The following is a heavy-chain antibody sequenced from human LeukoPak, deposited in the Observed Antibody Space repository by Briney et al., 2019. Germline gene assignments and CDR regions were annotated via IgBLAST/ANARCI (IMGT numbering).Heavy chain of an antibody. J-gene: IGHJ6*03. CDR1: GGSISTSSYY. CDR3: ARTLSSGYPDYFYYMDV. V-gene: IGHV4-39*07. D-gene: IGHD3-22*01. CDR2: IYYSGST. Sequence: SETLSLTCTVSGGSISTSSYYWGWIRQPPGKGLECIGNIYYSGSTKYNPSPKSRVSVSVDTSKNQFSLKLSSVTAADTAVYYCARTLSSGYPDYFYYMDVWGKGTTVTISS.